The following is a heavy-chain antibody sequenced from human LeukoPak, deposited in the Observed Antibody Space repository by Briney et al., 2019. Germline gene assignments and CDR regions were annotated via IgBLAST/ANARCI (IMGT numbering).Heavy chain of an antibody. D-gene: IGHD3-10*01. V-gene: IGHV4-4*07. Sequence: SETLSLTCTVSGGSISSYHWSWIRQPAGKGLEWIGRIYTSGSTNYNPSLKSRVTMSVDTSKNQFSLKLSSVTAADTAVYYCARDSTAWFGESGATDYYYGMDVWGQGTTVTVSS. CDR3: ARDSTAWFGESGATDYYYGMDV. CDR1: GGSISSYH. J-gene: IGHJ6*02. CDR2: IYTSGST.